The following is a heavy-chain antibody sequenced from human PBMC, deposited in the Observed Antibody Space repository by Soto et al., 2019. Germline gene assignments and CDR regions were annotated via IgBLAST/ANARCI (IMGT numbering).Heavy chain of an antibody. J-gene: IGHJ4*02. CDR1: GDSISSGNFY. CDR3: ARGPAYCGGACYSSLTFDF. D-gene: IGHD2-21*02. V-gene: IGHV4-30-4*01. CDR2: IYYSGST. Sequence: QVQLQESGPGLVKPSQTLSLTCTVSGDSISSGNFYWSWIRQPPGKGLEWIGYIYYSGSTYYNPSLKSRLNISEDTSKNQFSLKLNSVTAADTAVYYCARGPAYCGGACYSSLTFDFWGQGALVTVSS.